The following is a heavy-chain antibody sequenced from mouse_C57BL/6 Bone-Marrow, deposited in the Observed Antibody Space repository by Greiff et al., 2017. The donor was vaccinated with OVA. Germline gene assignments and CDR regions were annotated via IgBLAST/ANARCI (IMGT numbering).Heavy chain of an antibody. CDR1: GYAFSSSW. Sequence: SGPELVKPGASVKISCKASGYAFSSSWMNWVKQRPGKGLEWIGRIYPGDGDTNYNGKFKGKATLTADKSSSTAYMQLSSLTSEDSAVYFCARRRESYYYGSSPRWYFDVWGTGTTVTVSS. D-gene: IGHD1-1*01. V-gene: IGHV1-82*01. CDR3: ARRRESYYYGSSPRWYFDV. CDR2: IYPGDGDT. J-gene: IGHJ1*03.